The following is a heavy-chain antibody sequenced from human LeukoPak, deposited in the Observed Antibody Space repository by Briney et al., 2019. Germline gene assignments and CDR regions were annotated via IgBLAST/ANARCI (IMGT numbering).Heavy chain of an antibody. Sequence: PSETLSLTCTVSGGSISSGDYYWSWIRQPPGKRLEWIGYIYYSGSTYYNPSLKSRVTISADTSKNQFSLKLSSVTAADTAVYYCAREPTVGGNPWGQGTLVTVSS. D-gene: IGHD4-23*01. CDR2: IYYSGST. J-gene: IGHJ5*02. V-gene: IGHV4-30-4*01. CDR1: GGSISSGDYY. CDR3: AREPTVGGNP.